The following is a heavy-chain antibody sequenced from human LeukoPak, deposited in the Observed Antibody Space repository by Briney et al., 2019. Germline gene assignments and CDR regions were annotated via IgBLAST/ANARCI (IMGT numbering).Heavy chain of an antibody. Sequence: ASVKVSCKASGYTFTSYAMHWVRQAPGQGLEWMGWISAYNGNTNYAQKLQGRVTMTTDTSTSTAYMELRSLRSDDTAVYYCARGPNYDILTGYYSHYYYYGMDVWGQGTTVTVSS. J-gene: IGHJ6*02. CDR1: GYTFTSYA. D-gene: IGHD3-9*01. CDR3: ARGPNYDILTGYYSHYYYYGMDV. V-gene: IGHV1-18*01. CDR2: ISAYNGNT.